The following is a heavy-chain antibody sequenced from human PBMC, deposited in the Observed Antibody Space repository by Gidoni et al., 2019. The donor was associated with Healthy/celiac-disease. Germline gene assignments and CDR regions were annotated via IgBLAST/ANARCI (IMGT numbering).Heavy chain of an antibody. V-gene: IGHV1-18*04. J-gene: IGHJ5*02. CDR1: GYTFTSYG. D-gene: IGHD3-10*01. CDR3: AREGRSLLWFGESPNWFDP. Sequence: QVQLVQSGAEVKKPGASVKVSCKASGYTFTSYGISWVRQAPGQGLEWMGWISAYKGNTNYAQKLQGRVTMTTDTSTSTAYMELRSLRSDDTAVYYCAREGRSLLWFGESPNWFDPWGQGTLVTVSS. CDR2: ISAYKGNT.